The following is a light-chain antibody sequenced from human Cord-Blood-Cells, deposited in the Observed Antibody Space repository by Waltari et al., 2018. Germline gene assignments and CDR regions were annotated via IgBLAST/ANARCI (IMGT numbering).Light chain of an antibody. CDR3: QAWDSSTVV. V-gene: IGLV3-1*01. J-gene: IGLJ2*01. CDR2: QDS. Sequence: SYELTQPPSVSVSSGQTARITCSGDKLGVKYACWYQQKPGQSPVLVIYQDSKRPSGIPERFSGSNSGNTATLTISGTQAMDEADYYCQAWDSSTVVFGGGTKLTVL. CDR1: KLGVKY.